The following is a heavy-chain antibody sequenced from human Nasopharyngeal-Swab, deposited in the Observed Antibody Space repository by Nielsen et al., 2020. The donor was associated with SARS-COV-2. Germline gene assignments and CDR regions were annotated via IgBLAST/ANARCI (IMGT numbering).Heavy chain of an antibody. J-gene: IGHJ4*02. Sequence: GGSLRLSCAASGFTFSSYGMHWVRQAPGKGLEWVAVISYDGSNKYYADSVKGRFTISRDNSKNTLYLQMNSLRAEDTAVYYCAKGSLWELLDYWGQGTLVTVSS. D-gene: IGHD1-26*01. V-gene: IGHV3-30*18. CDR2: ISYDGSNK. CDR3: AKGSLWELLDY. CDR1: GFTFSSYG.